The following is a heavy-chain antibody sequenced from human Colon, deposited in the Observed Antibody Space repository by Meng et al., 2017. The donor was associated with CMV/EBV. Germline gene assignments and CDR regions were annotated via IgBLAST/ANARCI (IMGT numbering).Heavy chain of an antibody. V-gene: IGHV1-2*02. D-gene: IGHD3-22*01. J-gene: IGHJ4*02. CDR1: GYTFTGYY. CDR3: ARDFYYDTSGFPSDY. Sequence: ASFLVSCKASGYTFTGYYIHWLRQAPGQGLEWMGWIDPSSGATNFAQKVQGRVTMTRDTSISTVYMDLSSLGSDDTAFYYCARDFYYDTSGFPSDYWGQGTLVTVSS. CDR2: IDPSSGAT.